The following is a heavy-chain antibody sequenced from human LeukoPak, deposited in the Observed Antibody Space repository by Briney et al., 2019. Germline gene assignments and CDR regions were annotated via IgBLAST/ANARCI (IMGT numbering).Heavy chain of an antibody. CDR1: GFSFSTYG. Sequence: PGTSLRLSCAASGFSFSTYGMHWVRQAPGKGLEWVAAAQGDGRLQYYEDSVKGRFTISKDISKSTLYVQMNSLRAEDTAVYYCATGGGFYYGHWGQGTLVTVSS. CDR3: ATGGGFYYGH. D-gene: IGHD3-22*01. J-gene: IGHJ4*02. CDR2: AQGDGRLQ. V-gene: IGHV3-33*01.